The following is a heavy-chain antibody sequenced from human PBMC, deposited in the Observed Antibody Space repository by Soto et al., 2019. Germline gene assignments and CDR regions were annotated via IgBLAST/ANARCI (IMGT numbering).Heavy chain of an antibody. CDR2: INSDGSST. Sequence: GGSLRLSCAASGFTFSSYWMHWVRQAPGKGLVWVSRINSDGSSTSYVDSVKGRFTISRDNAKNTLYLQMNSLRAEDTAVYYCHLYGDYADYYYMDVWGKGTTVTVSS. CDR1: GFTFSSYW. D-gene: IGHD4-17*01. V-gene: IGHV3-74*01. J-gene: IGHJ6*03. CDR3: HLYGDYADYYYMDV.